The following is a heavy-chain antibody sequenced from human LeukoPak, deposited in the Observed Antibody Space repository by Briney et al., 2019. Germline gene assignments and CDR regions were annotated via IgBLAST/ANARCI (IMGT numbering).Heavy chain of an antibody. Sequence: SGTLSLTCTVSGGSISSGGYYWSWIRQHPGKGLEWIGYIYYSGSTYYNPSLKSRVTISVDTSKNQFSLKLSSVTAADTAVYYCARSVGYSYGIWFDPWGQGTLVTVSS. V-gene: IGHV4-31*03. CDR3: ARSVGYSYGIWFDP. CDR2: IYYSGST. CDR1: GGSISSGGYY. J-gene: IGHJ5*02. D-gene: IGHD5-18*01.